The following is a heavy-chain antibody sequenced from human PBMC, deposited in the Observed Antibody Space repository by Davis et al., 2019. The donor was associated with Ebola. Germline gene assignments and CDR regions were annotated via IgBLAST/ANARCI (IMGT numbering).Heavy chain of an antibody. V-gene: IGHV3-23*01. CDR1: GFTFSSYA. CDR2: IIDSGGAT. D-gene: IGHD1-26*01. J-gene: IGHJ4*02. Sequence: GESLKISCAASGFTFSSYAMSWVRQSPGKGLEWVSSIIDSGGATYYADSVKGRFTVSRDNSKNTLYLHMNSLRVEDTAVYYCAKRWEVRDFDYWGQGTLVTVSS. CDR3: AKRWEVRDFDY.